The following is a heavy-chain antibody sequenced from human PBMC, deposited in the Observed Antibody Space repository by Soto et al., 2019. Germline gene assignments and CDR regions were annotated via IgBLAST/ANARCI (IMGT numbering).Heavy chain of an antibody. CDR2: IVVGSGNT. Sequence: GASVKVSCKASGFTFTSSAVQWVRQARGQRLEWIGWIVVGSGNTNYAQKFQESVTITRDMSTSTAYMELSSLRSEDTAVYYCAESVPGSDYYYGMDVWGQGTTVTVSS. V-gene: IGHV1-58*01. J-gene: IGHJ6*02. CDR1: GFTFTSSA. CDR3: AESVPGSDYYYGMDV.